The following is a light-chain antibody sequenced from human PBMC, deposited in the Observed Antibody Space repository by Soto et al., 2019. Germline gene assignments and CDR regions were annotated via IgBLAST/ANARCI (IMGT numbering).Light chain of an antibody. J-gene: IGKJ1*01. Sequence: AIQMTQSPSSLSASVGDRVTITCRASQGIGTELGWYQQRPGKAPRLLIYGTATLQHGVPSRFSGSESDTDFTLIISSLQPEDFATYYCLQDSTYPRTFGQGTKVEIK. CDR3: LQDSTYPRT. CDR2: GTA. V-gene: IGKV1-6*01. CDR1: QGIGTE.